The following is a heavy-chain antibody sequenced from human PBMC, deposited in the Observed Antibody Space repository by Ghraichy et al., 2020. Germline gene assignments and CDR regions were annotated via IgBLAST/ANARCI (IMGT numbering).Heavy chain of an antibody. J-gene: IGHJ3*02. V-gene: IGHV4-39*01. Sequence: SETLSLTCSVSGVPITSNSYFWGWIRQPPGKGLEWIGSLYYTGSTYHNPSLKSRVTIFVDTSKNQFSLKLSSVTAADTAVYYCAAPHYFDNSGYYYKAVFDIWGQWTMVTVSS. CDR3: AAPHYFDNSGYYYKAVFDI. CDR2: LYYTGST. D-gene: IGHD3-22*01. CDR1: GVPITSNSYF.